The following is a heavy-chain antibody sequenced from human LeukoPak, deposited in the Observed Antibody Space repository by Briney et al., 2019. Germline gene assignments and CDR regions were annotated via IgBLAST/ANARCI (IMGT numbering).Heavy chain of an antibody. Sequence: ASVKVSCKASGYTFTSYAMHWVRQAPGQRLEWMGWINAGNGNTKYSQKFRGRVTITRDTSASTAYMELSSLRSEDTAVYYCARDGFYCSGGSCYSTYFDYWGQGTLVTVSS. CDR3: ARDGFYCSGGSCYSTYFDY. CDR2: INAGNGNT. D-gene: IGHD2-15*01. J-gene: IGHJ4*02. V-gene: IGHV1-3*01. CDR1: GYTFTSYA.